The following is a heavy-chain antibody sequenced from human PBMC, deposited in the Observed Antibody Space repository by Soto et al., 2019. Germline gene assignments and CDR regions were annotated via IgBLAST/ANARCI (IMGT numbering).Heavy chain of an antibody. CDR3: ARDVAGDYYYYGMDV. CDR1: GYTFTSYG. Sequence: ASVKVSCKASGYTFTSYGISWVRQAPGQGLEWMGWISAYNGNTNYAQKLQGRVTMTTDTSTSTAYMELRSLRSDDTAVYYCARDVAGDYYYYGMDVWGKGTTVTVSS. CDR2: ISAYNGNT. V-gene: IGHV1-18*01. D-gene: IGHD6-19*01. J-gene: IGHJ6*04.